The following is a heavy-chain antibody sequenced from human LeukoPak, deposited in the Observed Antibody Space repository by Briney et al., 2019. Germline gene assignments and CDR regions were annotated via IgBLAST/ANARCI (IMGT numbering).Heavy chain of an antibody. J-gene: IGHJ4*02. D-gene: IGHD3-22*01. CDR1: GFTFSGYL. CDR3: ARGGQDSSGYWY. Sequence: GGSLRLSCAASGFTFSGYLMSCVRQAPGKGRGWVANIKQDGSEKYNVDSVKGRFTISRDNAKNSLYLQMNSLRAEDTAVYYCARGGQDSSGYWYWGQGTLVTVSS. V-gene: IGHV3-7*01. CDR2: IKQDGSEK.